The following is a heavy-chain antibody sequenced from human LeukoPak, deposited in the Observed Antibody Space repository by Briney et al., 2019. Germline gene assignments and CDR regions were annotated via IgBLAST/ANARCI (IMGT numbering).Heavy chain of an antibody. J-gene: IGHJ6*02. CDR2: ITGAGGIT. CDR1: GFTFSRCA. CDR3: AKRFARESGSYCVMDV. D-gene: IGHD3-10*01. V-gene: IGHV3-23*01. Sequence: PGGSLRLSCAASGFTFSRCALSWVRHSPGKGLEWVSAITGAGGITYYTDSVRGRFTISRDTSKTTLYLQMNSLRADDTAVYYCAKRFARESGSYCVMDVWGQGTTATVSS.